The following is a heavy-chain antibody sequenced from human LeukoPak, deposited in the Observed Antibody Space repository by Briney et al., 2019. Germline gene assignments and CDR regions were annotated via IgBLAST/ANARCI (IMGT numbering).Heavy chain of an antibody. V-gene: IGHV3-23*01. CDR2: ISGSGGGT. D-gene: IGHD3-22*01. J-gene: IGHJ4*02. CDR1: GFTFSNYA. CDR3: ATDSSGYYYRFDY. Sequence: GGSLRLSCAASGFTFSNYAMSWVRQAPGKGLEWVSAISGSGGGTYYADSVKGRFAISRDNSKNTLYLQMNSLRAEDTAVYYCATDSSGYYYRFDYWGQGTLVTVSS.